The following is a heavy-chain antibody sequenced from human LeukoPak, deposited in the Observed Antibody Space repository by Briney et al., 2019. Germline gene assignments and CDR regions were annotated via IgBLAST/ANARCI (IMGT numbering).Heavy chain of an antibody. CDR2: ISGGGGST. J-gene: IGHJ4*02. CDR3: AKDIPVEEDYFDY. Sequence: GGSLRLSCAASGFTFSSYVMSWVRQAPGKGLEWVSSISGGGGSTYYADSVKGRFTISRDNSKNTLYLQMNSLRAADTAVYYCAKDIPVEEDYFDYWGQGTLVTVSS. CDR1: GFTFSSYV. D-gene: IGHD2-2*02. V-gene: IGHV3-23*01.